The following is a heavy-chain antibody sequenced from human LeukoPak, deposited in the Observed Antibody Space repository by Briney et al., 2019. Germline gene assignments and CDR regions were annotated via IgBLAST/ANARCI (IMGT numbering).Heavy chain of an antibody. CDR3: ASGSAVAAAGDY. CDR1: GGSISSNY. Sequence: NPSETLSLTCTVSGGSISSNYCNSIRQPPGKGLECIGYIYYSGSSNYNPSLKGRVTISVDAYKHQFSLRLSSVTAADTAVYYCASGSAVAAAGDYWGQGTLVSVSS. V-gene: IGHV4-59*01. J-gene: IGHJ4*02. D-gene: IGHD6-13*01. CDR2: IYYSGSS.